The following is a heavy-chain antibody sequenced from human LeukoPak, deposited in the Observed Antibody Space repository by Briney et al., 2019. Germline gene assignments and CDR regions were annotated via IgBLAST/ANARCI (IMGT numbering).Heavy chain of an antibody. CDR2: IYYSGSI. V-gene: IGHV4-39*01. CDR1: GGSISSSSYY. J-gene: IGHJ6*02. CDR3: ARRDYDFWSGYSPDYYGMDV. D-gene: IGHD3-3*01. Sequence: SETLSLTCTVSGGSISSSSYYWGWIRQPPGKGLEWIGSIYYSGSIYYNPSLKSRVTISVDTSKNQFSLKLSSVTAADTAVYYCARRDYDFWSGYSPDYYGMDVWGQGTTVTVSS.